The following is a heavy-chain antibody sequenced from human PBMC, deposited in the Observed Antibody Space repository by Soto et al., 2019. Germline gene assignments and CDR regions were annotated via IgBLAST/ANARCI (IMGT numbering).Heavy chain of an antibody. CDR1: GYTFTSYA. V-gene: IGHV1-3*01. Sequence: GASVKVSCKASGYTFTSYAMHWVRQAPGQRLEWMGWINAGNGNTKYSQKFQGRVTITRDTSASTAYMELSSLRSEDTAVYYCAREPSMDYYYYGMDVWSQGTTVTVSS. D-gene: IGHD2-8*01. CDR2: INAGNGNT. CDR3: AREPSMDYYYYGMDV. J-gene: IGHJ6*02.